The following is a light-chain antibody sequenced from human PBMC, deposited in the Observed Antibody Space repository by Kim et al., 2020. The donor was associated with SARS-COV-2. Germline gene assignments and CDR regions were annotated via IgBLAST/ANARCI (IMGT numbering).Light chain of an antibody. CDR1: RLGNKY. V-gene: IGLV3-1*01. J-gene: IGLJ2*01. Sequence: SYELTQPPSVSVSTGQTASITCSGDRLGNKYACWYQQKPGQSPVVVIYQDTKRPSGIPERFSGSNSGNTATLTISGTQAMDEADYYCQVWDSTTTLFGGG. CDR2: QDT. CDR3: QVWDSTTTL.